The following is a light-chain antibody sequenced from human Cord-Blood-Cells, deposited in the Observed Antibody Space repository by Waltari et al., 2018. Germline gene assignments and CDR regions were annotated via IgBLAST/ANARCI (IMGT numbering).Light chain of an antibody. CDR3: QQRSNWPPYS. CDR2: DAS. J-gene: IGKJ2*03. V-gene: IGKV3-11*01. Sequence: EIVLTQSPATLSLSPGEIVTLSCRASQCVSSNLAWYQQQPGQAPRLLINDASNRATGIPARCSGSGSGTDFTLTISSLEPEDFAVYYCQQRSNWPPYSFGQGTKLEIK. CDR1: QCVSSN.